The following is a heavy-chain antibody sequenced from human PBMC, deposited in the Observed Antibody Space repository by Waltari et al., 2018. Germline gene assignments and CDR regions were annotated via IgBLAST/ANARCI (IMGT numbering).Heavy chain of an antibody. J-gene: IGHJ4*02. V-gene: IGHV5-51*01. Sequence: PSFQGRVTISVDKSISTVYLEWSSLRASDTAMYYCARWLNNNYYHSNSDYWGQGTLVTVSS. CDR3: ARWLNNNYYHSNSDY. D-gene: IGHD3-22*01.